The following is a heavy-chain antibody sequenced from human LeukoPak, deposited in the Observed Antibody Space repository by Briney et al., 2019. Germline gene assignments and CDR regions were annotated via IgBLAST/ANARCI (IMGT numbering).Heavy chain of an antibody. D-gene: IGHD3-10*01. CDR2: IKEDGSQK. J-gene: IGHJ5*02. CDR3: ATSYYYYGSGSYSSSWFDP. V-gene: IGHV3-7*01. CDR1: GFTFSSYW. Sequence: GGSLRLSCAASGFTFSSYWMSWVRQTPGKGPEWVANIKEDGSQKYYVDSVKGRFTISRDNAKNSLYLQMNSLRVEDTAVYYCATSYYYYGSGSYSSSWFDPWGQGTLVTVSS.